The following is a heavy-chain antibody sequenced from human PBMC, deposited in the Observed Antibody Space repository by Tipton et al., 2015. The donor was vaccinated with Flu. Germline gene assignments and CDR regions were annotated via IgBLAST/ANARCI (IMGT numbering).Heavy chain of an antibody. J-gene: IGHJ5*01. Sequence: LRLSCSVSGDSIGSRYFWGWIRQPPGKGLEWIGNVHQTGITYYNPSLRSRVTIVVDRPKNQFSLRLTSVTAADTAVYFCARDYGDFNWFDSWGQGTLVTVSS. CDR1: GDSIGSRYF. D-gene: IGHD4-17*01. CDR2: VHQTGIT. V-gene: IGHV4-38-2*02. CDR3: ARDYGDFNWFDS.